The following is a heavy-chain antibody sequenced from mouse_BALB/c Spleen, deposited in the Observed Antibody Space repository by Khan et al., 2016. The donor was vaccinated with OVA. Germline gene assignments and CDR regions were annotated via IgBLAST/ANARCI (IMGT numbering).Heavy chain of an antibody. CDR3: ARGHFYGSSYDYWYFDV. Sequence: EVELVESGGDLVKPGGSLKLSCAASGFTFSSYAMSWVRQTPEKRLEWVASINSGGSFYYSDSVRGRFTISRDNARNILYLQMSSLNSEDTVMYYCARGHFYGSSYDYWYFDVWGAGTTVTVSS. CDR2: INSGGSF. V-gene: IGHV5-6-5*01. J-gene: IGHJ1*01. CDR1: GFTFSSYA. D-gene: IGHD1-1*01.